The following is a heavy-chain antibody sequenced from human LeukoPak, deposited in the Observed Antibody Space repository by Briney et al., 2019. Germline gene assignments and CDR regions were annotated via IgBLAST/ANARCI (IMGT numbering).Heavy chain of an antibody. Sequence: GGSLRLSCAASGFTFSNYVMSWVRQAPGKGLEWVSGISGSGDSTYYADSVKGRFTISRDNSKNTLYLQTNSLRLEDTAAYYCAKIRAPSGWFNSDYWGQGTLVTVSS. J-gene: IGHJ4*02. CDR3: AKIRAPSGWFNSDY. D-gene: IGHD6-19*01. CDR1: GFTFSNYV. V-gene: IGHV3-23*01. CDR2: ISGSGDST.